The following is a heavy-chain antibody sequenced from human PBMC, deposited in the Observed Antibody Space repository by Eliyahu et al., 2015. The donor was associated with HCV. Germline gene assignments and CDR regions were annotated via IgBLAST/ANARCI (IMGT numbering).Heavy chain of an antibody. CDR3: AKGRPIFCSGVSCYSIYDY. V-gene: IGHV3-23*04. CDR1: GFTFTSYA. D-gene: IGHD2-15*01. J-gene: IGHJ4*02. CDR2: ISGSDDGT. Sequence: EVQLVESGGGLVQPGGSLRLSCAASGFTFTSYAMGWVRQAPGKGLGWVSGISGSDDGTYYADSVKGRFTISRDNSKNTVSLEMNSLRAEDTAVYFCAKGRPIFCSGVSCYSIYDYWGQGTLVTVSS.